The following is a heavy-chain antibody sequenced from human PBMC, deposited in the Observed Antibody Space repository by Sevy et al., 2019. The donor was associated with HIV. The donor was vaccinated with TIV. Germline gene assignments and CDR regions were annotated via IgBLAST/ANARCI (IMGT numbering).Heavy chain of an antibody. J-gene: IGHJ4*02. V-gene: IGHV3-7*01. CDR3: VRAIAADGSF. Sequence: GGSLRLSCAASGFSLNSYWMSWVRQAPGKGLEWVANIKQDGSVKYYVDSVKGRFTISRDNARNLLYLQMNSLRAEDAALYYCVRAIAADGSFWGQGTLVTVSS. CDR2: IKQDGSVK. D-gene: IGHD6-13*01. CDR1: GFSLNSYW.